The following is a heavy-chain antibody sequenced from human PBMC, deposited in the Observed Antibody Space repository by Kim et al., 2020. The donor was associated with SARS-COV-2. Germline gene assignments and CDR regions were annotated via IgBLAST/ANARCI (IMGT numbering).Heavy chain of an antibody. CDR3: ASLGATTSFYYYGMDV. CDR1: GYTFTSYT. D-gene: IGHD1-26*01. CDR2: INTNTGNP. V-gene: IGHV7-4-1*02. Sequence: ASVKVSCKASGYTFTSYTMNWVRQAPGQGLEWMGWINTNTGNPTYAQGFTGRFVFSLDTSVSTAYLQISSIKAEDTAVYYCASLGATTSFYYYGMDVWGQGTTVTVSS. J-gene: IGHJ6*02.